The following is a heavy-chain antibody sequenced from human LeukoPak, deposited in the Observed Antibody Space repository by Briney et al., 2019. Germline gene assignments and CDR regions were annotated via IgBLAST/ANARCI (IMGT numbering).Heavy chain of an antibody. J-gene: IGHJ3*02. CDR3: AREPTCYYDSSGYYYDAFDI. D-gene: IGHD3-22*01. V-gene: IGHV4-4*07. Sequence: SETLSLTCTVSGGSISSYYWSWIRQPAGKGLEWIGRIYTSGSTNYNPSLKSRVTMSVDTSKNQFSLKLSSVTAADTAVYYCAREPTCYYDSSGYYYDAFDIWGQGTMVTVSS. CDR1: GGSISSYY. CDR2: IYTSGST.